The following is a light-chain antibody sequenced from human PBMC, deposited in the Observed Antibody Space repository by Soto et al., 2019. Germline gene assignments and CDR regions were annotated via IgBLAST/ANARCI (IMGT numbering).Light chain of an antibody. CDR3: QQYNQWPPYT. Sequence: EIVMTQSPATLSVSPEERATLFCRGSQSVGRTLAWYQQKPGQCPRLLVYGASTRANGTPARFSGSGSGTESTLTISSLQPEDVAVYYCQQYNQWPPYTFGQGTNVEIK. CDR2: GAS. CDR1: QSVGRT. J-gene: IGKJ2*01. V-gene: IGKV3-15*01.